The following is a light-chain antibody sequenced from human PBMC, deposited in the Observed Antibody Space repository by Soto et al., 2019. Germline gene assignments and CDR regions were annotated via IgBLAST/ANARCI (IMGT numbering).Light chain of an antibody. CDR1: QSVSRS. Sequence: IVLTQSPATLSLSPGDRATLSCRASQSVSRSLTWYQQKPGQAPRLLIYGASTRATGIPARFSGSGSGTEFTLTISSLQSEDFAVYYCQQYNNWPLTFGQGTRLEIK. J-gene: IGKJ5*01. CDR3: QQYNNWPLT. V-gene: IGKV3-15*01. CDR2: GAS.